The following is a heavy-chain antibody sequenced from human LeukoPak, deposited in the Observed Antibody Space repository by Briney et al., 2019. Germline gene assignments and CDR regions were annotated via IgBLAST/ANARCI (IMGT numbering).Heavy chain of an antibody. CDR1: GFTFSSYS. Sequence: PGGSLRLSCATSGFTFSSYSMNWVRQAPGKGLEWVSAISASGDFIYYADSVKGRFTSSRDNAKNSLFLQMNSLSAEDTAVYYCAINHRDGYSELGYWGQGTLVTVSS. CDR3: AINHRDGYSELGY. D-gene: IGHD5-24*01. CDR2: ISASGDFI. V-gene: IGHV3-21*01. J-gene: IGHJ4*02.